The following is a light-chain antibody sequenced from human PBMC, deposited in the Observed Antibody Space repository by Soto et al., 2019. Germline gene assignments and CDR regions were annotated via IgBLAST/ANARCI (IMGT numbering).Light chain of an antibody. V-gene: IGLV1-51*01. CDR2: DDA. J-gene: IGLJ2*01. CDR1: NSNIGENF. Sequence: QSVLTQTPSVSAAPGQSVTISCSGANSNIGENFVSWYQQFPGTAPKLLIYDDATRPSGIPDRFSGSKSGTSATLGITGLQTGDEANYYCAAFDNSLTAMVFRGGTKLTVL. CDR3: AAFDNSLTAMV.